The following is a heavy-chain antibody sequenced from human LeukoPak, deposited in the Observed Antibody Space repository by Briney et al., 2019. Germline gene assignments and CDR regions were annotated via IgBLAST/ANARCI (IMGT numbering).Heavy chain of an antibody. V-gene: IGHV1-8*01. Sequence: GASVKVSYKASGYTFTSYDINWVRQATGQGLEWMGWMNPNSGNTGYAQKFQGRVTMTRNTSISTAYMELSSLRSEDTAVYYCARVAARGFTGYWFIVWGQGTTVTVSS. CDR1: GYTFTSYD. CDR3: ARVAARGFTGYWFIV. CDR2: MNPNSGNT. J-gene: IGHJ6*02. D-gene: IGHD3-9*01.